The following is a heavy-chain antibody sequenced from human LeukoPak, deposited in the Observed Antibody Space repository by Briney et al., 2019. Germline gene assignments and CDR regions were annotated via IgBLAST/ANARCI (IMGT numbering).Heavy chain of an antibody. Sequence: GGSLRLSCAASGFTFSSYNMNWVRQAPGKGLEWVSSITTSSTYTFYADSVKGRFTISRDNAKNSLYLQMNSLRAEDTAVYYCARLHVKFYCSGGSCYPGHWGQGTLVTVSS. CDR1: GFTFSSYN. D-gene: IGHD2-15*01. CDR3: ARLHVKFYCSGGSCYPGH. CDR2: ITTSSTYT. J-gene: IGHJ4*02. V-gene: IGHV3-21*04.